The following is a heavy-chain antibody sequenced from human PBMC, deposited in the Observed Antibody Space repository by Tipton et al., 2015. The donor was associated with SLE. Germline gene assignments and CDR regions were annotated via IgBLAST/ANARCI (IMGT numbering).Heavy chain of an antibody. CDR3: ARGPGTSSSH. CDR2: ICCGGNT. J-gene: IGHJ4*02. V-gene: IGHV4-39*07. Sequence: LRLSCTVSSGSLSNNDYWGWIRRAPGKRLEWVGSICCGGNTYYNPSLKSRVTISVDTSKNQFSLRLTSVTAPDTAVFYCARGPGTSSSHWGQGTLVTVSS. CDR1: SGSLSNNDY. D-gene: IGHD6-6*01.